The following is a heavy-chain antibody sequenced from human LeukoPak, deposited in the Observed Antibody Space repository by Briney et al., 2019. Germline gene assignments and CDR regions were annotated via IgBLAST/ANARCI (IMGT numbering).Heavy chain of an antibody. CDR1: GFTFSSYA. CDR2: ISYDGSNK. CDR3: ARALWYGYSDIYYFDY. J-gene: IGHJ4*02. V-gene: IGHV3-30*04. D-gene: IGHD3-22*01. Sequence: GGSLRLSCAASGFTFSSYAMHWVRQAPGKGLEWVAVISYDGSNKYYADSVKGRFTISRDNSKNMLYLQMNSLRAEDTAVYYCARALWYGYSDIYYFDYWGQGTLVTVSS.